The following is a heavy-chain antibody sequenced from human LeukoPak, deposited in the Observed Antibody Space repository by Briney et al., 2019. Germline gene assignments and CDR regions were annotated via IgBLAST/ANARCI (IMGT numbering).Heavy chain of an antibody. CDR2: IISSGTSK. V-gene: IGHV3-21*01. Sequence: PGGSLRLSCAASGFTFSSCAMSWVRQAPGKGLEWVSSIISSGTSKYYADSVKGRFTISRDNTKNSLYLQMNSLRAEDTAIYYCARYNDFSFDSWGQGTLVTVSS. CDR3: ARYNDFSFDS. CDR1: GFTFSSCA. J-gene: IGHJ4*02. D-gene: IGHD1-1*01.